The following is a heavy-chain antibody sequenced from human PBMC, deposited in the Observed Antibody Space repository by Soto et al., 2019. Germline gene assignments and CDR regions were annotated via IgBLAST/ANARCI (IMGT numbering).Heavy chain of an antibody. CDR3: GRDRGGGSGGAFDY. D-gene: IGHD2-15*01. CDR1: GFTFSSYG. Sequence: QVQLVESGGGVVQPGRSLRLSCAASGFTFSSYGMHWVRQAPGKGLEWVAVIWYDGSNKYYADSVKGRFTISRDNSKNTLYLQMNSLRAGDKAVYYWGRDRGGGSGGAFDYWGQGTLVTVSS. CDR2: IWYDGSNK. V-gene: IGHV3-33*01. J-gene: IGHJ4*02.